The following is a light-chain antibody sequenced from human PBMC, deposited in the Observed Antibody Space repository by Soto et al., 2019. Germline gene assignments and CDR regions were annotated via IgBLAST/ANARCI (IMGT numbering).Light chain of an antibody. Sequence: DIQLTQSPTSLSASVGDRVTITCQASQGIGNFLNWYQQKPGKAPKLLIYYASNLEMGVPSRFSGSGSGTEFTLTISSLQPEDFATYYCQQLNSYPRTFGQGTKVEIK. V-gene: IGKV1-9*01. CDR1: QGIGNF. J-gene: IGKJ1*01. CDR3: QQLNSYPRT. CDR2: YAS.